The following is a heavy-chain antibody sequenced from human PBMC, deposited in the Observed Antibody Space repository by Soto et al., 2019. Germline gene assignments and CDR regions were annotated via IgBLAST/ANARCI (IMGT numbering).Heavy chain of an antibody. CDR2: IKQDGSEK. CDR1: GFTFSSYW. J-gene: IGHJ4*02. D-gene: IGHD3-10*01. CDR3: ARDCYYGSGSYYNDY. Sequence: GGSLRLSCAASGFTFSSYWMSWVRQAPGKGLEWVANIKQDGSEKYYVDSVKGRFTISRDNAKNSLYLQMNSLRAEDTAEYYCARDCYYGSGSYYNDYWGQGTLVTVSS. V-gene: IGHV3-7*01.